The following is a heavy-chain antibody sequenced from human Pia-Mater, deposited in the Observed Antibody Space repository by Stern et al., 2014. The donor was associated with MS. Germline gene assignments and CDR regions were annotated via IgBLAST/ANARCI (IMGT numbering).Heavy chain of an antibody. CDR1: GYNFIGHA. CDR3: ARQPDYSDFLDF. CDR2: INGGPGTT. V-gene: IGHV1-3*01. D-gene: IGHD4-11*01. J-gene: IGHJ4*02. Sequence: QMQLVQSGAEVKKPGASMTISCKTSGYNFIGHAIHWVRQAPGQRLEWMGWINGGPGTTKYSQKFQGRVSFTRDKAASAAYMDLSSLSPDDTAVYYCARQPDYSDFLDFWGQGTLVTVSS.